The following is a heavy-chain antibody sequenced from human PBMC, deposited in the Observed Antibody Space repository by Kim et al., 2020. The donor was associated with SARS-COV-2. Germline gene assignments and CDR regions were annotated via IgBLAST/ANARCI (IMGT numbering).Heavy chain of an antibody. V-gene: IGHV4-31*03. D-gene: IGHD3-16*02. CDR1: GGSISSGGYY. CDR2: IYYRGST. Sequence: SETLSLTCTVSGGSISSGGYYWSWIRQHPGKGLEWIGYIYYRGSTYYNPSLKSRVTISVDTSKNQFSLKLSSVTAAATAVYYCARVNRLYDYVWGSYRSLWFDPWGQGTQVTVSS. CDR3: ARVNRLYDYVWGSYRSLWFDP. J-gene: IGHJ5*02.